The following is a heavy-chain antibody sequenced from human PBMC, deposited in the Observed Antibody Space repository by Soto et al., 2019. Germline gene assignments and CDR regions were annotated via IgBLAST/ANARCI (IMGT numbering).Heavy chain of an antibody. V-gene: IGHV3-21*01. D-gene: IGHD3-10*01. CDR2: ISSSSSYI. Sequence: PGGCLRLSCAASGFPFSSYSMNWVRQAPGKGLEWVSSISSSSSYIYYADSVKGRFTISRDNAKNSLYLQMNSLRAEDTAVYYCARDGRDTQGTWYYYGMDVWGQGTTVTVSS. CDR3: ARDGRDTQGTWYYYGMDV. CDR1: GFPFSSYS. J-gene: IGHJ6*02.